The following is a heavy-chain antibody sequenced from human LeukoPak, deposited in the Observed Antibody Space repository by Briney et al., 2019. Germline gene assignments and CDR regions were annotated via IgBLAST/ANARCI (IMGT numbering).Heavy chain of an antibody. D-gene: IGHD2-2*01. CDR1: GFNFSSHW. V-gene: IGHV3-7*01. Sequence: GGSLRLSCAASGFNFSSHWMSWVRQAPGKGLEWVANIGQDGTEKNYVDSVEGRFTISRDNAKNSLYLQMSSLRAEDTAVYHCARGYCSGTSCFGAFDIWGQGTMVPVSS. J-gene: IGHJ3*02. CDR3: ARGYCSGTSCFGAFDI. CDR2: IGQDGTEK.